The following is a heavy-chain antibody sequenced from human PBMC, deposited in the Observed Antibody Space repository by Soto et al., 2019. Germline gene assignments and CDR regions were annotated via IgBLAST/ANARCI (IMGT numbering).Heavy chain of an antibody. CDR2: IYWDEDK. CDR1: GFSLSTHTVG. J-gene: IGHJ4*02. Sequence: QITLKESGPTLVKPTQTLTLTCTFSGFSLSTHTVGVAWIRQPPGKALEWLALIYWDEDKRYSPSLKSRLTITKDTSKNHVDLTMTSMDPVDTTAYYCAHIVYFDYRGYNFEFWGQRILVTVSS. CDR3: AHIVYFDYRGYNFEF. V-gene: IGHV2-5*02. D-gene: IGHD3-9*01.